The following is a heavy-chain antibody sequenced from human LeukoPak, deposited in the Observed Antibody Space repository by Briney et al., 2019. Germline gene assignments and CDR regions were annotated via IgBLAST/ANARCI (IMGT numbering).Heavy chain of an antibody. D-gene: IGHD3-16*01. CDR2: IIPISGTT. CDR1: GDTFYSYS. J-gene: IGHJ4*02. CDR3: ASKITDPPDY. Sequence: SVKVSCKASGDTFYSYSITWVRQAPGQGLEWMGGIIPISGTTNYAQKFQGRVTITADESTSTAYMELSSLRSEDTAVYYCASKITDPPDYWGQGTLVTVSS. V-gene: IGHV1-69*01.